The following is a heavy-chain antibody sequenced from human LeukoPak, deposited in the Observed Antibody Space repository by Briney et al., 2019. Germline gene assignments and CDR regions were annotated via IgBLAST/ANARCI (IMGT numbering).Heavy chain of an antibody. CDR2: IYYSGIT. CDR3: ARQKMFDS. V-gene: IGHV4-59*08. Sequence: PSETLSLTCTVSGGSISSYYWSWIRQPAGKGLEWIGYIYYSGITDYNPSLKSRVTISIDTSKKQFSLKLRSVTAADTAIYYCARQKMFDSWGQGTLVTVSS. J-gene: IGHJ4*02. CDR1: GGSISSYY.